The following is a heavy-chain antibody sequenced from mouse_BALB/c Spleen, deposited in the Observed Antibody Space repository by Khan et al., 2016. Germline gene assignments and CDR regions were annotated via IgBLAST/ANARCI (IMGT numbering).Heavy chain of an antibody. J-gene: IGHJ2*01. Sequence: EVQLQESGPDLVKPSQSLSLTCTVTGYSITSGYSWHWIRQFPGNKLEWMGYIHNSGSTNYNPSLQSRTSITRDNSKNQFFLQLNYVTTEDTATYYCARAGGYYGYGYWGPGTTLTVSS. CDR2: IHNSGST. CDR3: ARAGGYYGYGY. D-gene: IGHD1-2*01. CDR1: GYSITSGYS. V-gene: IGHV3-1*02.